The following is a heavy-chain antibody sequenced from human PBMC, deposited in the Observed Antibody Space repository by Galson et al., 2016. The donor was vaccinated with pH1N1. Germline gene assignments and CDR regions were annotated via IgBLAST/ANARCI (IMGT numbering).Heavy chain of an antibody. CDR1: GDGFSSHT. V-gene: IGHV1-69*02. CDR3: AKGAGANYLVDD. D-gene: IGHD4/OR15-4a*01. Sequence: SVKVSCKASGDGFSSHTITWVRQAPGQGLEWVGRFIPMINLANSAQKFQGRVTITAEKSTTKVYMHLTSLRPEDTAVYYCAKGAGANYLVDDWGQGTLVIVSS. J-gene: IGHJ4*02. CDR2: FIPMINLA.